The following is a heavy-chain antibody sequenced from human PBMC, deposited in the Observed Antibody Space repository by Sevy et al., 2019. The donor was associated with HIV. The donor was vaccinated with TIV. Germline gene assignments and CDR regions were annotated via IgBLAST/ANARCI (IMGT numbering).Heavy chain of an antibody. J-gene: IGHJ3*01. Sequence: GGSLRLSCAASGFTFSNYWMNWVRQAPGKGLEWVAKIREDGNKRHYVDSVKGRFTISRDNAKTTLYLQMNSLRGEDTAVYYCTRDFIVGRPVVGLDFWGQGTMVTVSS. D-gene: IGHD1-26*01. CDR2: IREDGNKR. V-gene: IGHV3-7*03. CDR1: GFTFSNYW. CDR3: TRDFIVGRPVVGLDF.